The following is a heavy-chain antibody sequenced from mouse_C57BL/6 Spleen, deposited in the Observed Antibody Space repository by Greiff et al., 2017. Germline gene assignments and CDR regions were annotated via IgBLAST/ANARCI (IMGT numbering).Heavy chain of an antibody. Sequence: DVQLVESGGDLVKPGGSLKLSCAASGFTFSSYGMSWVRQTPDKRLEWVATISSGGSYTYYPDSVKGRFTISRDNAKNTLYLQMSSLKSEDTAMYYCARHNYFDVWGTGTTVTVSS. CDR2: ISSGGSYT. J-gene: IGHJ1*03. CDR1: GFTFSSYG. V-gene: IGHV5-6*01. CDR3: ARHNYFDV.